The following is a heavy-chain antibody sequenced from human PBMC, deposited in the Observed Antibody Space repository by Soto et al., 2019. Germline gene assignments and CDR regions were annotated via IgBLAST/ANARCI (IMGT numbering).Heavy chain of an antibody. CDR2: INHRGST. CDR3: ARTDIVTTNWFAP. Sequence: QVHLQQWGAGLLKPSETLSLTCAVYGESFIGYYWTWIRQPPGKGLEWIGEINHRGSTNYNPSLKSRVNIAIDTSKNQFSLKLTSVTAADTSVYYCARTDIVTTNWFAPWGQGTLVTVSS. J-gene: IGHJ5*02. D-gene: IGHD5-12*01. CDR1: GESFIGYY. V-gene: IGHV4-34*02.